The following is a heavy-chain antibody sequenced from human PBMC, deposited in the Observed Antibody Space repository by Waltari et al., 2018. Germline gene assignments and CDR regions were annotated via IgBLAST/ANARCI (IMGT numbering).Heavy chain of an antibody. V-gene: IGHV5-51*01. CDR1: GYSFASCW. Sequence: EVQLVQSGAEVKQPGESLKISCKASGYSFASCWVGWVRQMPGKGLEWMGIIYPGDSDTRYSPSFQGHVTVSVDRSISTAYLQWSSLKASDTAMYYCASMDVLIPTAAGGAFDIWGRGTMVTVSS. D-gene: IGHD2-2*01. CDR3: ASMDVLIPTAAGGAFDI. J-gene: IGHJ3*02. CDR2: IYPGDSDT.